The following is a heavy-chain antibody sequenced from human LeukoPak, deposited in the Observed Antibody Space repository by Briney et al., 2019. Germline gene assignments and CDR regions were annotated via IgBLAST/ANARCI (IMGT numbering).Heavy chain of an antibody. CDR1: GGSISSGDYY. CDR2: IYYSGST. D-gene: IGHD4-17*01. J-gene: IGHJ5*02. Sequence: PSETLSLTCTVSGGSISSGDYYWSWIRQPPGKGLEWIGYIYYSGSTYYNPSLKSRVIISVDTSENQFSLKLSSVTAADTAVYYCTREYGDDNWFDPWGQGTLVTVSS. V-gene: IGHV4-30-4*01. CDR3: TREYGDDNWFDP.